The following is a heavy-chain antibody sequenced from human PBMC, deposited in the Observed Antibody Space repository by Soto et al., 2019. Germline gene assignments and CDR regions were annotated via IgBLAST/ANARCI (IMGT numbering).Heavy chain of an antibody. J-gene: IGHJ5*02. CDR1: GFTFSSYA. Sequence: LSCAASGFTFSSYAMSWVRQAPGKGLEWVSAISGSGGRTYYADSVKGRFTISRDNSKNTLYLQMNSLRAEDTAVYYCAKNPPRSTINWFDPWGQGTLVTVSS. CDR2: ISGSGGRT. V-gene: IGHV3-23*01. D-gene: IGHD4-17*01. CDR3: AKNPPRSTINWFDP.